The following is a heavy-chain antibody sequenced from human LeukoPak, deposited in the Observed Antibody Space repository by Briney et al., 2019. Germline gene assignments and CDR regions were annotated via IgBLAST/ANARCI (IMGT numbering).Heavy chain of an antibody. CDR3: ARVGSRYSGSYYGDY. D-gene: IGHD1-26*01. CDR2: ISAYNSNT. J-gene: IGHJ4*02. Sequence: ASVKVSCKASGYTFTSYGISWVRQAPGQALESMGWISAYNSNTNYAQKLQGRVTMTTDTSTSTAYMELRSLRSDDTAVYYCARVGSRYSGSYYGDYWGQGTLVTVSS. CDR1: GYTFTSYG. V-gene: IGHV1-18*01.